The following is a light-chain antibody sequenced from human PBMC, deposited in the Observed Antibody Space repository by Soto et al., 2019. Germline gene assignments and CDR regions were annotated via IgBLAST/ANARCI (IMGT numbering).Light chain of an antibody. J-gene: IGLJ1*01. V-gene: IGLV1-51*02. CDR3: GTWDNSLSIYV. Sequence: QSVLTXPPSVSAAPGQKVTISCSGTSSNIGNNYVSWYQHFPGTAPKLLIYEDNKRPSEIPDRFSGSKSGTSATLGITGLQTGDEADYYCGTWDNSLSIYVFATGTKVTVL. CDR2: EDN. CDR1: SSNIGNNY.